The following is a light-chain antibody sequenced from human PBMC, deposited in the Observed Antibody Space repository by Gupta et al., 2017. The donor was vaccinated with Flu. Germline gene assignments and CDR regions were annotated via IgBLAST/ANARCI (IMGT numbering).Light chain of an antibody. J-gene: IGKJ2*01. CDR3: QHYSSSSTMYT. CDR2: GAS. CDR1: QSVTSSY. Sequence: DIVLTQSPGTLSLSPGDRATLSCRASQSVTSSYLAWYQQKPGQAPRLLIYGASSRATGISDRFSGSGSGTDFTLNISRLEPEDFVVYYCQHYSSSSTMYTFGQGTKLEIK. V-gene: IGKV3-20*01.